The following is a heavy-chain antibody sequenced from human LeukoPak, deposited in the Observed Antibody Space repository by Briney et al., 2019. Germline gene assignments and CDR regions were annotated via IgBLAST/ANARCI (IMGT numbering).Heavy chain of an antibody. D-gene: IGHD6-19*01. V-gene: IGHV3-30*18. CDR3: AKGTSYSSGWPFDY. J-gene: IGHJ4*02. CDR2: ISYDGSNK. Sequence: GRSLRLSCAASGFTFSSYGMHWVRQAPGKGLEWVAVISYDGSNKYYADSVKGRFTISRDNSKNTLYLQMNSPRAEDTAVYYCAKGTSYSSGWPFDYWGQGTLVTVSS. CDR1: GFTFSSYG.